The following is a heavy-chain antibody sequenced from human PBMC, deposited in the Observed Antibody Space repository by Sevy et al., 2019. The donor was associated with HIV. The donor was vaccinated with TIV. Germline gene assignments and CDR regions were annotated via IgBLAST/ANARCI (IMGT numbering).Heavy chain of an antibody. J-gene: IGHJ4*02. Sequence: GGSLRLSCAASGFTFSKYWMGWVRQAPGKGLEWVANIKQDAGQKYYVDSVKGRLTISRVNAKNSLYLQMNSLRAEDTAVYFCARDDGNYYFHYWGQGTLVTVSS. CDR3: ARDDGNYYFHY. CDR2: IKQDAGQK. V-gene: IGHV3-7*01. CDR1: GFTFSKYW. D-gene: IGHD1-7*01.